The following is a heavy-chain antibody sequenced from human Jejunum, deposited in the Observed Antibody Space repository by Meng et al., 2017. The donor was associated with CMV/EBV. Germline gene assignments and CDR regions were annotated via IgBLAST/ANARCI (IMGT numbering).Heavy chain of an antibody. D-gene: IGHD2-21*01. Sequence: SNNYVGWVRQAPGNGLEFVSVIYNGGSTYYAASVKGRFTISRDNAQNTVFLQMNSLRTEDTAVYYCARRPSVIPVSYYGMDVWGQGTTVTVSS. CDR3: ARRPSVIPVSYYGMDV. CDR2: IYNGGST. J-gene: IGHJ6*02. V-gene: IGHV3-53*01. CDR1: SNNY.